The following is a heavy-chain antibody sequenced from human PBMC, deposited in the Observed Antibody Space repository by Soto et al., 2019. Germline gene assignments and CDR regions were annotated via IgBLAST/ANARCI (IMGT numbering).Heavy chain of an antibody. CDR3: AKVVVYYDSSGYYFDY. D-gene: IGHD3-22*01. Sequence: GGSLRLSCAASGFTFSSYAMSWVRQAPGKGLEWVSAISGSGGSTYYADSVKGRFTISRDNSKNTLYLQMNSQRAEDTAVYYCAKVVVYYDSSGYYFDYWGQGTLVTVSS. V-gene: IGHV3-23*01. CDR1: GFTFSSYA. CDR2: ISGSGGST. J-gene: IGHJ4*02.